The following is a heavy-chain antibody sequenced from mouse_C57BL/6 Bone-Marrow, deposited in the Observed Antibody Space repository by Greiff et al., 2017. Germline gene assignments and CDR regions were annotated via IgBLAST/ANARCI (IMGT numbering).Heavy chain of an antibody. CDR1: GFTFSSYA. J-gene: IGHJ1*03. CDR2: ISDGGSYT. Sequence: EVMLVESGGGLVKPGGSLKLSCAASGFTFSSYAMSWVRQTPEKRLEWVATISDGGSYTYYPDNVKGRFTISRDNAKNNLYLQMSHLKSEEPAVYYCARDGGLRYFDVWGTGTTVTVSS. CDR3: ARDGGLRYFDV. D-gene: IGHD3-1*01. V-gene: IGHV5-4*01.